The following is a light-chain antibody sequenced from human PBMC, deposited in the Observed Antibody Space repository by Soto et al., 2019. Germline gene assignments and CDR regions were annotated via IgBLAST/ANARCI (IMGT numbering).Light chain of an antibody. J-gene: IGLJ3*02. CDR3: QTWGTGIHWV. CDR2: LNSDGSH. V-gene: IGLV4-69*01. Sequence: QPVLTQSPSASASLGASVKLTCTLSSLQSSYAIAWHQQQPEKGPRYLMKLNSDGSHSKGDGIPDRFSGSSSGAERYLTISSLQSEDEADYYCQTWGTGIHWVFGGGTKLTVL. CDR1: SLQSSYA.